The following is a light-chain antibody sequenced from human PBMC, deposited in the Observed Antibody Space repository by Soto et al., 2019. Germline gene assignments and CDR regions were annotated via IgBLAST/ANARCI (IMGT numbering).Light chain of an antibody. CDR3: QQYGSSPWT. CDR2: IAS. J-gene: IGKJ1*01. V-gene: IGKV3-20*01. CDR1: QSVSSNY. Sequence: EIVLTQSPGTLSLSPGERATLSCRASQSVSSNYLAWYQQKTGQTPRLLIYIASSRAPGIPDRFSGSGSGTHFPLTISRGEPEDFAVYYCQQYGSSPWTFGQGTKVEIK.